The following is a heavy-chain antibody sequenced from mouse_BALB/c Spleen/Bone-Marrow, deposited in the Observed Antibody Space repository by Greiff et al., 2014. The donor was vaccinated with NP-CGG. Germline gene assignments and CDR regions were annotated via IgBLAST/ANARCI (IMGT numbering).Heavy chain of an antibody. J-gene: IGHJ3*01. CDR1: GYSFTSYY. CDR2: IDPFNGVT. V-gene: IGHV1-28*01. Sequence: EVQLVESGPELMKPGASVKISCKASGYSFTSYYIHWVKQNHGKSLEWIGYIDPFNGVTIYNQKFKSKATLTADKSSSTAYMHLSSLTSEDSAVYYCARRVITTGPGFAYWGQGTLVTVSA. D-gene: IGHD2-4*01. CDR3: ARRVITTGPGFAY.